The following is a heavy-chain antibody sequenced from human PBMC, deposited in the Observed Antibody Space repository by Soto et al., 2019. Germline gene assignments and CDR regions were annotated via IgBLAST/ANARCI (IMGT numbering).Heavy chain of an antibody. CDR2: IYSDGNA. V-gene: IGHV3-53*01. CDR1: GLTVSSNY. Sequence: GGSLRLSCAASGLTVSSNYMSWVRNAPGKGLEWVSIIYSDGNAYYADSVKGRFTIFRDNSKNAIYLQMNSLRAEDTAVYYCSRGGVCSGGRCPFRGSFDYWGRGTLVTVSS. CDR3: SRGGVCSGGRCPFRGSFDY. D-gene: IGHD2-15*01. J-gene: IGHJ4*01.